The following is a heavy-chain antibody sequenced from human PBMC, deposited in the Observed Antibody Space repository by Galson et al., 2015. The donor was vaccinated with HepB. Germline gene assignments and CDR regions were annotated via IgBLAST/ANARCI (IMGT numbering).Heavy chain of an antibody. CDR3: ARDSSGWYRTFDY. CDR1: GYTFTSYY. J-gene: IGHJ4*02. D-gene: IGHD6-19*01. V-gene: IGHV1-46*04. Sequence: SVKVSCKASGYTFTSYYMHWVRQAPGQGLEWMGIINPSGGSTSYAQKLQGRVTMTRGTSTSTVYMELSSLRSEDTAVYYCARDSSGWYRTFDYWGQGTLVTVSS. CDR2: INPSGGST.